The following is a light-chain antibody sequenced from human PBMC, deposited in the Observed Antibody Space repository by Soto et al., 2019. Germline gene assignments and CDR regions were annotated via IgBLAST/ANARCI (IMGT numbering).Light chain of an antibody. CDR1: HTVSSY. CDR3: QQRSNWPPEIT. J-gene: IGKJ5*01. CDR2: DAS. V-gene: IGKV3-11*01. Sequence: EIVLTQSPPTLALSPGERATLSCRAIHTVSSYLGWYQHKPGQAPRLLIYDASSRATGIPARFSGSGSGTDFSLTISSLEPEDFAVYYCQQRSNWPPEITFGQGTRLEIK.